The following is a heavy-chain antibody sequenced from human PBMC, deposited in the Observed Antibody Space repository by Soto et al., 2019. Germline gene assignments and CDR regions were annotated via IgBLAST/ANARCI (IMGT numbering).Heavy chain of an antibody. D-gene: IGHD6-13*01. Sequence: ASVKVSCKASGHTFTGYYMHWVRQAPGQGLEWMGWINPNSGGTNYAQKFQGWVTMTRDTSISTAYMELSRLRSDDTAVYYCARDQAIAAAVTNYYYYYGMGVWGQGTTVTVSS. V-gene: IGHV1-2*04. CDR3: ARDQAIAAAVTNYYYYYGMGV. CDR1: GHTFTGYY. J-gene: IGHJ6*02. CDR2: INPNSGGT.